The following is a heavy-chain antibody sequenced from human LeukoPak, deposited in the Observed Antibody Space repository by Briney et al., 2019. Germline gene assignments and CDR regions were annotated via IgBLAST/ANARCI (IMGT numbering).Heavy chain of an antibody. V-gene: IGHV4-38-2*02. CDR3: AREPTVVVPAAIPHNWFDP. CDR1: GYSISSGYY. D-gene: IGHD2-2*01. J-gene: IGHJ5*02. Sequence: SETLSLTCTVSGYSISSGYYWGWIRPPPGRGLEWIGSIYHSGSTYYNPSLKSRVTISVNTSKNQFSLKLSSVTAADTAVYYCAREPTVVVPAAIPHNWFDPWGQGTLVTVSS. CDR2: IYHSGST.